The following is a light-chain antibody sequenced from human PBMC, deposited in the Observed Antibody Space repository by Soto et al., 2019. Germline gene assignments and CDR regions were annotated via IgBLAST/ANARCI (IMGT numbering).Light chain of an antibody. CDR3: AAWDDSLNGYV. CDR1: NSNIGRNT. CDR2: DDD. V-gene: IGLV1-44*01. J-gene: IGLJ1*01. Sequence: QSVLTQPPSASGTPGQRVPISCSGSNSNIGRNTVSWYQQLPGTAPNLLMYDDDRRASGVPDRFSGSKSGTSASLAISGLQSEDEADYYCAAWDDSLNGYVFGTGTKLTVL.